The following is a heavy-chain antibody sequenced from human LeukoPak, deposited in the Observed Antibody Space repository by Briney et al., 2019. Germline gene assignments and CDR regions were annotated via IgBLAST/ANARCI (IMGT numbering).Heavy chain of an antibody. CDR3: AIHDY. CDR1: GFTFSSYA. CDR2: ISYDGSNK. V-gene: IGHV3-30-3*01. Sequence: PGGSLRLSCAASGFTFSSYAMHWVRQAPGKGLEWVAVISYDGSNKYYADSVKGRFTISRDNSKNTLYLQMNSLRAEDTAVYYCAIHDYWGQGTLVTVSS. J-gene: IGHJ4*02.